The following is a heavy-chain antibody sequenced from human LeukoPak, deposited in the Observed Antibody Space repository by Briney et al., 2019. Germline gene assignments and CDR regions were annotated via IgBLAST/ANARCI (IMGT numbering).Heavy chain of an antibody. J-gene: IGHJ4*02. Sequence: GGSLRLSCAASGFTFSSYEMNWVRQAPGKGLEWVAFIRYDGSNKYYADSVKGRFTISRDNSKNTLYLQMNSLRAEDTAVYYCAKSGQRLLWFGEFWGQGTLVTVSS. CDR1: GFTFSSYE. D-gene: IGHD3-10*01. CDR2: IRYDGSNK. CDR3: AKSGQRLLWFGEF. V-gene: IGHV3-30*02.